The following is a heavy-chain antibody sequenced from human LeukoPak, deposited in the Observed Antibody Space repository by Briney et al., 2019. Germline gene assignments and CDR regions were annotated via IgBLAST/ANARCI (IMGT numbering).Heavy chain of an antibody. CDR3: ARSLEDAFDI. CDR2: IYFSGST. D-gene: IGHD5-24*01. CDR1: GGSIRSYY. J-gene: IGHJ3*02. Sequence: PSETLSLTCTVSGGSIRSYYWSWIRQPPGKGLEWIGYIYFSGSTSYNPSLKSRVTISVDTSKNQFSLKLSSVTAADTAVYYCARSLEDAFDIWGQGTMVTVSS. V-gene: IGHV4-59*12.